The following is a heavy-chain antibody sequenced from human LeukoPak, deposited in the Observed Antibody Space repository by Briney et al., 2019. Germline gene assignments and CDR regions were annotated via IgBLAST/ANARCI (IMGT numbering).Heavy chain of an antibody. CDR3: ARDYLGENWFDP. CDR1: GGSISSYY. Sequence: SETLSRTCTVSGGSISSYYWSWIRQPPGKGLEWNGYIYYSGSTNYNPSLKSRVTISVDTSKNQFSLKLSSVTAADTAVYYCARDYLGENWFDPWGQGTLVTVSS. CDR2: IYYSGST. J-gene: IGHJ5*02. D-gene: IGHD3-16*01. V-gene: IGHV4-59*01.